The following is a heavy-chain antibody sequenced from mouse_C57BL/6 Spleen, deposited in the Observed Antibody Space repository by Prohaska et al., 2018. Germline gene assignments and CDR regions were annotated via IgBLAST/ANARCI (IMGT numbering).Heavy chain of an antibody. V-gene: IGHV1-81*01. J-gene: IGHJ3*01. CDR1: TFTSYG. D-gene: IGHD2-2*01. CDR3: ASWGYLWFAY. CDR2: IYPISGNT. Sequence: TFTSYGISWVKQRTGQGLEWIGEIYPISGNTYYNEKFKGKATLTADKSSSTAYMELRSLTSEDSAVYSCASWGYLWFAYWGQATLVTVSA.